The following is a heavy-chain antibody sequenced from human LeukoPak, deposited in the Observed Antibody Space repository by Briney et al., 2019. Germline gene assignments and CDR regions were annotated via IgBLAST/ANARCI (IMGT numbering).Heavy chain of an antibody. CDR3: ATWYSYGSGSYYKIDY. Sequence: ASVKVSCKVSGYTLTELSMHWVRQAPGKGLEWMGGFDPEDGETIYAQKFQGRVTMTEDTSTDTAYMELSSLRSEDTAVYYCATWYSYGSGSYYKIDYWGQGTLVTVSS. CDR1: GYTLTELS. V-gene: IGHV1-24*01. J-gene: IGHJ4*02. CDR2: FDPEDGET. D-gene: IGHD3-10*01.